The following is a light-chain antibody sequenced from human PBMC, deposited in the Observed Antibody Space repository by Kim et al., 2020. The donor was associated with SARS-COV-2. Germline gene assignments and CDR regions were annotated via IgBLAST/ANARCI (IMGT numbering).Light chain of an antibody. Sequence: GQRVTISCSGRSSNIGSNTVTWYQQLPGTAPKLLIYSNNQRPSGVPDRFSGSKSGTSASLAISELQSEDEADYYCSTWDDSLNGPVFGGGTQLTVL. J-gene: IGLJ2*01. V-gene: IGLV1-44*01. CDR3: STWDDSLNGPV. CDR2: SNN. CDR1: SSNIGSNT.